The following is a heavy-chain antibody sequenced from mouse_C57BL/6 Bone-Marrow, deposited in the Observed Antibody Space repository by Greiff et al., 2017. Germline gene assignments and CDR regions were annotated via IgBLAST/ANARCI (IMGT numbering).Heavy chain of an antibody. Sequence: QVQLQQPGAELVKPGASVKLSCKASGYTFTSYWMQWVKQRPGQGLEWIGEIDPSDSYTNYNQKFKGKATLTVDTSSSTSYMQLSSLTSEDSAVYDCARPIYYDYEGGYWGQGTTLTVSS. J-gene: IGHJ2*01. V-gene: IGHV1-50*01. CDR2: IDPSDSYT. D-gene: IGHD2-4*01. CDR1: GYTFTSYW. CDR3: ARPIYYDYEGGY.